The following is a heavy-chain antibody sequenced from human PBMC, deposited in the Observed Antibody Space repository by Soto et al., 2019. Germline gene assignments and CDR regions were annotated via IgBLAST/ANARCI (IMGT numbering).Heavy chain of an antibody. CDR1: GGSFSGYY. D-gene: IGHD5-18*01. Sequence: QVQLQQWGAGLLKPSETLSLTCAVYGGSFSGYYWSWIRQPPGKGLEWIGEINHSGSTNYNPSLKSRVTISVDTSKNQFSLKLSSVTAADTAVYYCARGGADTAIRTAPYYFDYWGQGTLVTVSS. CDR2: INHSGST. V-gene: IGHV4-34*01. CDR3: ARGGADTAIRTAPYYFDY. J-gene: IGHJ4*02.